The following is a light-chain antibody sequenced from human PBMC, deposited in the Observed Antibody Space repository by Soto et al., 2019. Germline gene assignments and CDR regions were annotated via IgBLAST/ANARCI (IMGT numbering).Light chain of an antibody. V-gene: IGLV2-23*01. Sequence: QSALTQPASVSGSPGQSITISCTGTSSDVGSYNLVSWYQQHPGKAPKLMIYEGSKRPSGVSSRFSGSSSGNTASLTLSGVQAEDEAEYYCCSYAGTSLVFGGGTKLTVL. CDR1: SSDVGSYNL. CDR3: CSYAGTSLV. CDR2: EGS. J-gene: IGLJ2*01.